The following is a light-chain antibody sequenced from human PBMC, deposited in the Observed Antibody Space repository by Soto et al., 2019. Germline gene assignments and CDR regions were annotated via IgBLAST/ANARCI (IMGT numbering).Light chain of an antibody. J-gene: IGKJ1*01. Sequence: SPGGGSTQSCRASQSVSSNYLAWYQQKPGQAPRLLIYGASSRATGIPVRFRGSESVRDFTVASSCLVPQYFALYYFHPDCSAPETFEQGTKVDIK. CDR1: QSVSSNY. V-gene: IGKV3-20*01. CDR3: HPDCSAPET. CDR2: GAS.